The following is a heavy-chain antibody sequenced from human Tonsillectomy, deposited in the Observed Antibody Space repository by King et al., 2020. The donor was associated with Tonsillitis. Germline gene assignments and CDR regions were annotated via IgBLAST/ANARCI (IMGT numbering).Heavy chain of an antibody. V-gene: IGHV3-74*01. J-gene: IGHJ4*02. Sequence: VQLVESGGGLVKPGGSLRLSCAASGFTFSNYWMHWGRQAPGKGLVWGSRIIFDVSDTTYADSVKCRFTISRDNAKTTLYLQMNSLRAEDTVIYYCTRDQGFGWGQGTLVTVSS. CDR2: IIFDVSDT. D-gene: IGHD3-16*01. CDR3: TRDQGFG. CDR1: GFTFSNYW.